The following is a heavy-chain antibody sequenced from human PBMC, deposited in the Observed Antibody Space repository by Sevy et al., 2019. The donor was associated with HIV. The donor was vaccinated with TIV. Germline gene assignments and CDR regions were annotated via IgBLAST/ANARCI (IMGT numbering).Heavy chain of an antibody. Sequence: GGSLRLSCVASGFTFSKYSMSWVRQTPGTGLEWVSTLSFACGRINYADSVKGRFTMSRDDSRNTFYLQMDSLRAEDTAIYYCAREGCSKPHDYWGQGTLVTVSS. CDR2: LSFACGRI. CDR3: AREGCSKPHDY. CDR1: GFTFSKYS. J-gene: IGHJ4*02. D-gene: IGHD2-2*01. V-gene: IGHV3-23*01.